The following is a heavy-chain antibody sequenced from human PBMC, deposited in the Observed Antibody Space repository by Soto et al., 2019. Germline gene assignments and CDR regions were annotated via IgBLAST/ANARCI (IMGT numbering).Heavy chain of an antibody. J-gene: IGHJ4*02. V-gene: IGHV1-18*01. Sequence: QVPLVQSGAEVKKPGASVKVSCKTSGYTFTHFGITWVRQAPGQGLEWMAWINVYNGNTHHEQKFQGRVTMTKDTSPSTAYMQLRSLRSDDSAVYYCARPIPGGYGHTVLDYWGQGTLVTVSA. CDR1: GYTFTHFG. CDR2: INVYNGNT. CDR3: ARPIPGGYGHTVLDY. D-gene: IGHD5-18*01.